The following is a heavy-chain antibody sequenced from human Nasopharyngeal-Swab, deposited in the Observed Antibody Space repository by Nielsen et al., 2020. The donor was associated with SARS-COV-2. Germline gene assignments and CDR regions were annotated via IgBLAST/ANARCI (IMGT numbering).Heavy chain of an antibody. Sequence: SVKVSCKASGGTFSSYAISWVRQAPGQGLEWMGGIIPIFGTANYAQKFQGRVTITADESTSTAYTELSSLRSEDTAVYYCARETLDNYDLPLGMDVWGQGTTVTVSS. V-gene: IGHV1-69*13. J-gene: IGHJ6*02. D-gene: IGHD3-3*01. CDR2: IIPIFGTA. CDR3: ARETLDNYDLPLGMDV. CDR1: GGTFSSYA.